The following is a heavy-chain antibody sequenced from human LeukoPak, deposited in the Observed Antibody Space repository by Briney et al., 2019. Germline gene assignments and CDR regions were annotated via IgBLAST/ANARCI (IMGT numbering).Heavy chain of an antibody. D-gene: IGHD3-10*01. V-gene: IGHV3-23*01. Sequence: PGGSLRLSCAGSGFTFSNAWMSWVRQAPGKGLEWVSGISHTGGSTYYADSVKGRFTISRDNSKNTVYVEVNSLRAEDTALYYCTTITMVRGDPPFDYWGQGTLVTVSS. CDR3: TTITMVRGDPPFDY. CDR2: ISHTGGST. CDR1: GFTFSNAW. J-gene: IGHJ4*02.